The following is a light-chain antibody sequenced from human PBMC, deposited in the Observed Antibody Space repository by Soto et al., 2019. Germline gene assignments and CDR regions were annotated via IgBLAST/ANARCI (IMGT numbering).Light chain of an antibody. Sequence: IQMTHARSTLSASFGDRVTITCLVSHRMSRFLAWYQQKPRNAPQLLISDASSLESGVPSRFSGSGSGTEFPLTISSLQPDDFATSYCQQYNSYSRTFGQGTKVDIK. CDR3: QQYNSYSRT. J-gene: IGKJ1*01. CDR2: DAS. V-gene: IGKV1-5*01. CDR1: HRMSRF.